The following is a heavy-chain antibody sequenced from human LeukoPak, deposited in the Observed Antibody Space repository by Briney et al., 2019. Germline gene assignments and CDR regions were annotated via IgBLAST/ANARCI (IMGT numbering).Heavy chain of an antibody. Sequence: ASVTVSFKASGYTFTSYDINWVRQATGQGLEWMGWINPNSGDTNYAQKFQGRVTMTRDTSINTAYMELSRLRSDDTAVYYCARDRSPAPGRSYGRGHFDYWGQGTLVTVSS. D-gene: IGHD5-18*01. CDR2: INPNSGDT. CDR1: GYTFTSYD. CDR3: ARDRSPAPGRSYGRGHFDY. V-gene: IGHV1-2*02. J-gene: IGHJ4*02.